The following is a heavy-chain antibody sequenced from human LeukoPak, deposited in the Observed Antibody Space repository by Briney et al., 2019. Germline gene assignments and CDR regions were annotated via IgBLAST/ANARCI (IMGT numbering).Heavy chain of an antibody. CDR1: GFTFSSYT. J-gene: IGHJ4*02. CDR3: ARHVVAVGFDY. CDR2: ITSSSSYI. Sequence: GGSQRLSCAASGFTFSSYTMNWVRQAPGKGLEWVSSITSSSSYIYYADSVKGRFTISRDNAKNSLCLQMNSLRAEDTAVYYCARHVVAVGFDYWGQGTLVTVSS. D-gene: IGHD3-22*01. V-gene: IGHV3-21*01.